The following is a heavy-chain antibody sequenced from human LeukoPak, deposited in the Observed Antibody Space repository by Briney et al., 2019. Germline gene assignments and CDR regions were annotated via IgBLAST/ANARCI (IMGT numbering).Heavy chain of an antibody. V-gene: IGHV4-34*01. D-gene: IGHD3-9*01. CDR3: ARHPTYYDILTGYYPPVYFDY. J-gene: IGHJ4*02. CDR2: INHSGST. CDR1: GGSFSGYY. Sequence: SETLSLTCAVYGGSFSGYYWSWIRQPPGKGLEWTGEINHSGSTNYNPSLKSRVTISVDTSKNQFSLKLSSVTAADTAVYYCARHPTYYDILTGYYPPVYFDYWGQGTLVTVSS.